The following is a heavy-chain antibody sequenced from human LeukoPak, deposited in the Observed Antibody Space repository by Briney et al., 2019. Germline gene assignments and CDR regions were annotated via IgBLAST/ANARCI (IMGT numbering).Heavy chain of an antibody. CDR3: ARRSYYYDSSEDDAFDI. J-gene: IGHJ3*02. CDR1: GYTFTSYD. D-gene: IGHD3-22*01. CDR2: MNPNSGNT. Sequence: ASVKVSCKASGYTFTSYDINWVRQATGQGLEWMGWMNPNSGNTGYAQKLQGRVTMTTDTSTSTAYMELRSLRSDDTAVYYCARRSYYYDSSEDDAFDIWGQGTMVTVSS. V-gene: IGHV1-8*01.